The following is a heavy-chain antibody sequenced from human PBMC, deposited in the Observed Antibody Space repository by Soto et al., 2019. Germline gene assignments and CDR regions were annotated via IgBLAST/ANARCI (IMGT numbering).Heavy chain of an antibody. J-gene: IGHJ4*02. CDR3: ARQRTSVVTQSSFDV. CDR1: GDSINSRSYY. D-gene: IGHD2-21*02. Sequence: KPSETMSLTCTVPGDSINSRSYYWGWIRQPPGKGLEWIGRIYYSGRTYNNPSLRTRLSMSIDTSKDQFSLKLTSVTAADTALYFGARQRTSVVTQSSFDVWGPGSLVTVSS. CDR2: IYYSGRT. V-gene: IGHV4-39*01.